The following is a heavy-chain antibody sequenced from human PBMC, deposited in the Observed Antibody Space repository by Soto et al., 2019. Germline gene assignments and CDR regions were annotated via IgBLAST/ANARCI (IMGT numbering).Heavy chain of an antibody. J-gene: IGHJ4*02. CDR3: AKSRTVTTNLGY. D-gene: IGHD4-17*01. CDR2: ISGSGGST. V-gene: IGHV3-23*01. Sequence: TGGSLRLSCAASGFTFSSYAMSWVRQAPGKGLEWVSAISGSGGSTYYADSVKGRFTISRDNSKNTLYLQMNSLRAEDTAVYYCAKSRTVTTNLGYWGQGTLVTVSS. CDR1: GFTFSSYA.